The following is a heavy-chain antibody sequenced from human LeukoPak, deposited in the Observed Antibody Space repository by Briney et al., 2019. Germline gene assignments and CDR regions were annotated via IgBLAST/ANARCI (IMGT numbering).Heavy chain of an antibody. J-gene: IGHJ4*02. CDR2: ISGSGGNT. V-gene: IGHV3-23*01. D-gene: IGHD6-19*01. Sequence: GGSRRLSCAASGFTFNNYAMSWDRQAPGKGLEWVSSISGSGGNTYYADSGKGRFTISRDNSKNTLYLQMNSLRAADTAVYYCAKDRRITMAGTVDYFDYWGQGTLVTVSS. CDR3: AKDRRITMAGTVDYFDY. CDR1: GFTFNNYA.